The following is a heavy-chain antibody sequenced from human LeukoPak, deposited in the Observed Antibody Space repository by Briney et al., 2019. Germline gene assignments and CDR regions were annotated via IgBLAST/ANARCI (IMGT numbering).Heavy chain of an antibody. V-gene: IGHV4-39*07. CDR2: IYYSGTT. D-gene: IGHD1-26*01. CDR1: GGSFSSGGYY. Sequence: SETLSLTCTVSGGSFSSGGYYWGWIRQSPGKGLEFIGSIYYSGTTYYDPSLKSRLTISVDTPKKQLSLKLNSVTAADTAVYYCASRVGWNYFDYWGQGTLVTVSS. J-gene: IGHJ4*02. CDR3: ASRVGWNYFDY.